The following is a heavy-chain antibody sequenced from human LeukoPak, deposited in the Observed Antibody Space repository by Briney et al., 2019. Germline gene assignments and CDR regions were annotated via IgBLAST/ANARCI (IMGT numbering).Heavy chain of an antibody. CDR3: ARGRDYYDTSAGY. CDR1: GGSVGSGSYY. V-gene: IGHV4-61*01. Sequence: SETLSLTCTVSGGSVGSGSYYWSWIRQPPGKGLEWIAFIYYSGSANYNPSLKSRVTISVDTSKNQFSLKLSSVTTADTAVYYCARGRDYYDTSAGYWGQGTLVTVSS. CDR2: IYYSGSA. D-gene: IGHD3-22*01. J-gene: IGHJ4*02.